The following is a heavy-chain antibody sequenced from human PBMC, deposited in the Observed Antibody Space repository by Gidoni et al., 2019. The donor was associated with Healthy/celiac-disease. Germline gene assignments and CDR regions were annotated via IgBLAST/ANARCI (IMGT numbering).Heavy chain of an antibody. D-gene: IGHD1-26*01. CDR3: AKVSGSWGYYFDY. J-gene: IGHJ4*02. CDR1: GFPFSSYA. CDR2: ISGSGGST. V-gene: IGHV3-23*01. Sequence: EVQLLESGGGLVQPGGSLRLSCAASGFPFSSYAMSWVRQAPGKGLEWVSAISGSGGSTYYADSVKGRFTISRDNSKNTLYLQMNSLRAEDTAVYYCAKVSGSWGYYFDYWGQGTLVTVSS.